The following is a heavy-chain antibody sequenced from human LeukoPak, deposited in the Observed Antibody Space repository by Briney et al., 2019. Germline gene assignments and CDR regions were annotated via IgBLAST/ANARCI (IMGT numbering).Heavy chain of an antibody. V-gene: IGHV1-8*02. J-gene: IGHJ4*02. CDR3: ARGDYYDSSATFDY. CDR2: MNPNSGNT. CDR1: GGTFSSYA. D-gene: IGHD3-22*01. Sequence: GASVKVSCKASGGTFSSYAISWVRQATGQGLEWMGWMNPNSGNTGYAQKFQGRVTMTRNTSISTAYMELSSLRSEDTAVYYCARGDYYDSSATFDYWGQGTLVTVSS.